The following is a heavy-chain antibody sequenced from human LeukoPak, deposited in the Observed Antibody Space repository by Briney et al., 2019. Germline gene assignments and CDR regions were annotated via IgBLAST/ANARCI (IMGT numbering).Heavy chain of an antibody. J-gene: IGHJ4*02. CDR3: AGGLSVVAATSPQSDY. V-gene: IGHV1-8*01. CDR2: MNPNSGNT. Sequence: ASVKVSCTASGYTFTSYDINWVRQATGQGLEWMGWMNPNSGNTGYAQKFQGRVTMTRNTSISTAYMELSSLRSEDTAVYYCAGGLSVVAATSPQSDYWGQGTLVTVSS. D-gene: IGHD2-15*01. CDR1: GYTFTSYD.